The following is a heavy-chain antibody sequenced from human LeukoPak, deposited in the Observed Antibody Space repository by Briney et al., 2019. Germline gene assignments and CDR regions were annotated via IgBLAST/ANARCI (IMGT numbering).Heavy chain of an antibody. CDR2: ISWNIGSI. Sequence: GRSLRLSCSASGFTFDDYAMHWVRQAPGKGLEWVSGISWNIGSIGYADSVKGRFTISRDNAKNSLYLQMNSLRAEDTALYYCAKGRLSAAIDYWGQGTLVTVSS. V-gene: IGHV3-9*01. J-gene: IGHJ4*02. D-gene: IGHD6-13*01. CDR1: GFTFDDYA. CDR3: AKGRLSAAIDY.